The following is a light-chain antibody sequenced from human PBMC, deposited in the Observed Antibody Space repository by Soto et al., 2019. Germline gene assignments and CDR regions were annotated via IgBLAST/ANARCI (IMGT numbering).Light chain of an antibody. J-gene: IGKJ4*01. V-gene: IGKV3D-15*01. CDR1: QSVSSN. CDR2: GAS. Sequence: EIVMTQSPATLSVSPGERATLSCRASQSVSSNLAWYQQKPGQAPRLFIYGASSRATGIPDRFSGSGSGTDFTLTISSLQSEDFAVYFCQQYDDWLRLTFGGGTKVDIK. CDR3: QQYDDWLRLT.